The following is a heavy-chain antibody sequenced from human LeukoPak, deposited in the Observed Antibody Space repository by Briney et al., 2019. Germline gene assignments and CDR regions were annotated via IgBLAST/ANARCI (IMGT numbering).Heavy chain of an antibody. V-gene: IGHV3-30-3*01. CDR3: ARPRDGYNYDYYYYGMDV. CDR1: GFTFSSYA. J-gene: IGHJ6*02. CDR2: ISYDGSNK. Sequence: GGSLRLPCAASGFTFSSYAMHWVRQAPGKGLEWVAVISYDGSNKYYADSVKGRFTISRDNSKNTLYLQMNSLRAEDTAVYYCARPRDGYNYDYYYYGMDVWGQGTTVTVSS. D-gene: IGHD5-24*01.